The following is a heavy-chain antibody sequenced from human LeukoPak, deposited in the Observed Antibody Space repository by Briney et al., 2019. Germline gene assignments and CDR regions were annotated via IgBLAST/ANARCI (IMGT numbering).Heavy chain of an antibody. CDR1: GFTFSSYE. CDR3: ARDTYSSGWYSYQTIDY. D-gene: IGHD6-19*01. J-gene: IGHJ4*02. CDR2: ISSSSSYI. Sequence: AGGSLRLPCAASGFTFSSYEVNWVRHAPGKGLEWVSSISSSSSYIYYADSVKGRFTISRDNAKNSLYLQMNSLRAEDTAVYYCARDTYSSGWYSYQTIDYWGQGTLVTVSS. V-gene: IGHV3-21*01.